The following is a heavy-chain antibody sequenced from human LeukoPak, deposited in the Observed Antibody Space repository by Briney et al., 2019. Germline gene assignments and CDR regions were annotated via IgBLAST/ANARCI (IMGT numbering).Heavy chain of an antibody. Sequence: GGSLRLSCAASGFTFSSYGMHWVRQAPGKGLEWVAVISYDGSNKYYADSVKGRFTISRDNSKNTLYLQMNSLRAEDTAVYYCATARNDYSNYVDYWGQGTLVTVSS. CDR2: ISYDGSNK. CDR3: ATARNDYSNYVDY. J-gene: IGHJ4*02. CDR1: GFTFSSYG. V-gene: IGHV3-30*03. D-gene: IGHD4-11*01.